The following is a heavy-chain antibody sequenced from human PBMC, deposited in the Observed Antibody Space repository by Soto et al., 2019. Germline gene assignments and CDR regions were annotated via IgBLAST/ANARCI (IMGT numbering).Heavy chain of an antibody. D-gene: IGHD1-1*01. CDR1: GVSINIGGYY. CDR3: ARGSQLERDALDI. CDR2: IYYTGST. V-gene: IGHV4-31*03. Sequence: QVQLQESGPGLVKPSQTLSLTCTVSGVSINIGGYYWSWIRQHPGKGLEWIGYIYYTGSTYYTASLMSRITMSLDTSKTQFSLKLSSVTVADTDVYYCARGSQLERDALDIWGQGTMVTVSS. J-gene: IGHJ3*02.